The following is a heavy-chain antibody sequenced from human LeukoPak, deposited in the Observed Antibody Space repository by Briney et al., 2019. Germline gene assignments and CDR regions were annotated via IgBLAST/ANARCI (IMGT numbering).Heavy chain of an antibody. J-gene: IGHJ6*02. Sequence: GGSLRLSCAASGFTFSSYAMHWVRQAPGKGLEWVAVMSYDGNTEYYADSEKGRLTISRDNSKNTLYLQMNSLRAEDTAVYYCARVSQQLGPTTYYYYGMDVWGQGTTVTVSS. CDR1: GFTFSSYA. CDR3: ARVSQQLGPTTYYYYGMDV. D-gene: IGHD6-13*01. V-gene: IGHV3-30-3*01. CDR2: MSYDGNTE.